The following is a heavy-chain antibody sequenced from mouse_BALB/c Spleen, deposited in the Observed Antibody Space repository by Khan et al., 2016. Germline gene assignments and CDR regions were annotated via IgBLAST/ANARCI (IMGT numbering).Heavy chain of an antibody. CDR1: GFTFNTYA. V-gene: IGHV10-1*02. CDR3: VRPYSHGGFDY. CDR2: IRSKSNNYAT. Sequence: EVQLVESGGGLVQPKGSLKLSCAASGFTFNTYAMNWVRQAPGKGLEWVARIRSKSNNYATYYADSVKDRITISRDDSQSMLYLQMNNLKTEDTAMFCCVRPYSHGGFDYWGQGTTLTVSS. J-gene: IGHJ2*01. D-gene: IGHD2-10*01.